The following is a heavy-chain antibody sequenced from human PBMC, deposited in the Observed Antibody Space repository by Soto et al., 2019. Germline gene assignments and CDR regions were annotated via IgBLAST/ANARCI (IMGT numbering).Heavy chain of an antibody. D-gene: IGHD3-16*01. CDR3: ARRARGNWALDY. CDR2: IYPGDSDT. Sequence: VESLKISCNASGYIFTNYWIGWVRQMPGKGLEWMGIIYPGDSDTRYSPSFEGQVTISADKSITTAYLQWTSLKASDTAIYFCARRARGNWALDYWGQGTQVTVSS. CDR1: GYIFTNYW. J-gene: IGHJ4*02. V-gene: IGHV5-51*01.